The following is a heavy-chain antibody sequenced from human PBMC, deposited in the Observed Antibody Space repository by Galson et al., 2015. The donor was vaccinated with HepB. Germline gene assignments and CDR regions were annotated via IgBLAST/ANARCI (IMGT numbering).Heavy chain of an antibody. Sequence: SLRLSCAASGFTFSSYWMSWVRQAPGKGLEWVANIKQDGSEKYYVDSVKGRFTISRDNAKNSLYLQMNSLRAEDTAVYYCASDSGAYCGGDCYSYYYYYYGLDVGGQGTTVTVSS. CDR3: ASDSGAYCGGDCYSYYYYYYGLDV. CDR1: GFTFSSYW. D-gene: IGHD2-21*02. J-gene: IGHJ6*02. CDR2: IKQDGSEK. V-gene: IGHV3-7*03.